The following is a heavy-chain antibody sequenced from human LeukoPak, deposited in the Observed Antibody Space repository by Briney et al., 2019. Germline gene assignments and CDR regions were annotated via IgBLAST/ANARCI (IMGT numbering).Heavy chain of an antibody. Sequence: PGGSLRLSCAASGFTFSSYEMNWVRQAPGKGLEWVSYISSSGSTIYYADSVKGRFTISRDNAKNSLYLQMNSLRAEDTAVYYCARGENIVLMVYVPGDYWGQGTLVTVSS. D-gene: IGHD2-8*01. CDR1: GFTFSSYE. CDR2: ISSSGSTI. V-gene: IGHV3-48*03. CDR3: ARGENIVLMVYVPGDY. J-gene: IGHJ4*02.